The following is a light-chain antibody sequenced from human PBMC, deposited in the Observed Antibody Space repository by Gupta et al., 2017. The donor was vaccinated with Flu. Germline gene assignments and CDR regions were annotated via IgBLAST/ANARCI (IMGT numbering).Light chain of an antibody. V-gene: IGKV1-5*03. CDR3: QHDSNFLYT. CDR2: KAS. J-gene: IGKJ2*01. Sequence: DIHLTQSPSTLSASVGDRVTITCLASQSVSSWLAWYQQKPGKAPKLLIYKASNLERGVPSRFSGSGSGREFTLTISSLQRDDFATYYCQHDSNFLYTFGQGTKLEIK. CDR1: QSVSSW.